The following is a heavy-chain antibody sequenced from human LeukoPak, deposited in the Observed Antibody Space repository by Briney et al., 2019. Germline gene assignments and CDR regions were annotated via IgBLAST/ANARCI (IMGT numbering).Heavy chain of an antibody. Sequence: NPSETLSLTCTVSGGSISSSSYYWGWIRQPPGKGLEWIGEINHSGSTNYNPSLKSRVTISIDTSKNQFSLKLSSVTAADTALYYCASLTGTTDYYFYYMDVWGKGTTVTVSS. CDR1: GGSISSSSYY. D-gene: IGHD1-20*01. CDR3: ASLTGTTDYYFYYMDV. J-gene: IGHJ6*03. CDR2: INHSGST. V-gene: IGHV4-39*07.